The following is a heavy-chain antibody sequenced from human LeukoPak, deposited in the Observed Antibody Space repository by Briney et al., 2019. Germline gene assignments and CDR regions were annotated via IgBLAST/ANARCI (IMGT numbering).Heavy chain of an antibody. V-gene: IGHV4-30-4*01. Sequence: PSETLSLTCTVSGGSISSGDYFWTWIRQPPGKGLEWIGHIYYSGSTYYNPSLESRLTISVDTSRNQFSLNLISVTAADTAVYYCARLPSLTVYYGVLIHQWGQGTLVTVSS. CDR3: ARLPSLTVYYGVLIHQ. D-gene: IGHD3-9*01. CDR2: IYYSGST. CDR1: GGSISSGDYF. J-gene: IGHJ4*02.